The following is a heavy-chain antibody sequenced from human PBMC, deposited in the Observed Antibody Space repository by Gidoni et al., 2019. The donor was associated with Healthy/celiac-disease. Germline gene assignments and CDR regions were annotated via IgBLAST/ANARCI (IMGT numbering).Heavy chain of an antibody. D-gene: IGHD6-19*01. CDR3: ANSGSQWLVRAGMDV. V-gene: IGHV3-23*01. J-gene: IGHJ6*03. CDR1: GFTFSSYA. Sequence: EVQLLESGGGLVQPGGSLRLSCAASGFTFSSYAMSWVRQAPGKGLEWVSAISGSGGSTYYADSVKGRFTISRDNSKNTLYLQMNSLRAEDTAVYYCANSGSQWLVRAGMDVWGKGTTVTVSS. CDR2: ISGSGGST.